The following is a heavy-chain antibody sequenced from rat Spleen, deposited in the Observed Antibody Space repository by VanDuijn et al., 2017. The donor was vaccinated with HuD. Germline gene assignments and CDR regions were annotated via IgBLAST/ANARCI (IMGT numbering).Heavy chain of an antibody. Sequence: EVQLVESGGGLVQPGSPLKLSCAASGFTFSSNWLNWIRQAPGTGLAWVASINPDGSNTFYPDTVKGRFVFSKDNGKNTGYLQMNNLRSEYTAIYYCAGGGSGGLNWFAHWGQGTLVTVSS. CDR2: INPDGSNT. D-gene: IGHD1-1*01. CDR3: AGGGSGGLNWFAH. V-gene: IGHV5-35*01. CDR1: GFTFSSNW. J-gene: IGHJ3*01.